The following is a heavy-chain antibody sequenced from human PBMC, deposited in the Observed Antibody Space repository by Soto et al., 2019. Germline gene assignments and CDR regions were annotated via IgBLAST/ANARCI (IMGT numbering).Heavy chain of an antibody. Sequence: GASVKVSCKASGYTFTSYYMHWVRQAPGQGLEWMGIINPGGGSTSYAQKFQGRVTMTRDTSTSTVYMELSSLRSEDTAVYYCARTYYDFWSGYHYNWFDPWGQGTLVTVSS. CDR1: GYTFTSYY. V-gene: IGHV1-46*01. D-gene: IGHD3-3*01. CDR2: INPGGGST. J-gene: IGHJ5*02. CDR3: ARTYYDFWSGYHYNWFDP.